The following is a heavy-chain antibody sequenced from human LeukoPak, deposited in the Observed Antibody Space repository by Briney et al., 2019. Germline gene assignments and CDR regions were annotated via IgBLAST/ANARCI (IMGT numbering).Heavy chain of an antibody. V-gene: IGHV4-30-2*06. CDR1: GASISSSTYS. D-gene: IGHD2-2*01. CDR3: ATSTGPVVPAAIDY. CDR2: LYHAGRT. J-gene: IGHJ4*02. Sequence: PSETLSLTCAVSGASISSSTYSWSWIRQSPGKGLEWIGCLYHAGRTYYDPSLNSRVTISVYTSKNHFSLKMTSVTAADTAVYYCATSTGPVVPAAIDYWGQGTLVTVSS.